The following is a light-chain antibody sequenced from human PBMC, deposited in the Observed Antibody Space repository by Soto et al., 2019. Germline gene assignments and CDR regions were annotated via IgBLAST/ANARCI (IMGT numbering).Light chain of an antibody. CDR1: QSVSSY. Sequence: EIVLTQSPATLSLSPGERATLSCRASQSVSSYLAWNQQKPGQAPRLLIYDASNRATGIPARFSGSGSGTDFTFTFSSLEREDFAVYYCQQRSTFGQGTEVELK. V-gene: IGKV3-11*01. J-gene: IGKJ1*01. CDR2: DAS. CDR3: QQRST.